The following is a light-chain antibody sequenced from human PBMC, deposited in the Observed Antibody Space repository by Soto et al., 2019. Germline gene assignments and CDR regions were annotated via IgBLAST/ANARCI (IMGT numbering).Light chain of an antibody. CDR1: QSVPSTY. V-gene: IGKV3-20*01. CDR2: GVS. J-gene: IGKJ3*01. Sequence: EIVLTQSPGTLSFSPGERATLSCRASQSVPSTYLAWYQQRPGQATRLLIYGVSTRAPGIPDRFSGSGSGTDFTLIISRLEPEEFAVYLCQQYGHSPPCTFGPGTKLDFK. CDR3: QQYGHSPPCT.